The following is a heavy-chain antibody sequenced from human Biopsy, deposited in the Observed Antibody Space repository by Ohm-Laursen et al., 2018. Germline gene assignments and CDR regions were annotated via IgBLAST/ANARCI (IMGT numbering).Heavy chain of an antibody. J-gene: IGHJ4*02. CDR2: IYDRGSTA. CDR1: GDSVNSGSFY. D-gene: IGHD6-19*01. V-gene: IGHV4-61*01. Sequence: SDTLSLTCTVSGDSVNSGSFYWTWIRQPPGQGLEYIGYIYDRGSTANYNPSLESRVTMSVDMPKNQFSLKLSSVTAADTAIYYCARGMRSSGWPYFDSWGQGTLVTVSS. CDR3: ARGMRSSGWPYFDS.